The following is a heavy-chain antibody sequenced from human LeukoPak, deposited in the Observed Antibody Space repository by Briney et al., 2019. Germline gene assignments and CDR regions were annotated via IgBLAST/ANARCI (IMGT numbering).Heavy chain of an antibody. Sequence: GRSLRLSCAASGFTFDDYAMHWVQQAPGKGLEWVSGISWNSGSIGYADSVKGRFTISRDNAKNSLYLQMNSLRAEDTALYYCAKDRTYSSSWYTYYYYGMDVWGQGTTVTVSS. CDR2: ISWNSGSI. D-gene: IGHD6-13*01. CDR3: AKDRTYSSSWYTYYYYGMDV. J-gene: IGHJ6*02. V-gene: IGHV3-9*01. CDR1: GFTFDDYA.